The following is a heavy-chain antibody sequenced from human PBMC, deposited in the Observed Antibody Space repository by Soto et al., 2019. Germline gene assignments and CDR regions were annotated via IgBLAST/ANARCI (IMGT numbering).Heavy chain of an antibody. Sequence: PGESLRLSCAASGFTFSSYGMHWVRQAPGKGLEWVAVIWYDGSNKYYADSVKGRFTISRDNSKNTLYLQMNSLRAEDTAVYYCARDGGGSYYVVRSYGMDVWGQGTTVTVSS. CDR1: GFTFSSYG. J-gene: IGHJ6*02. V-gene: IGHV3-33*01. CDR3: ARDGGGSYYVVRSYGMDV. D-gene: IGHD1-26*01. CDR2: IWYDGSNK.